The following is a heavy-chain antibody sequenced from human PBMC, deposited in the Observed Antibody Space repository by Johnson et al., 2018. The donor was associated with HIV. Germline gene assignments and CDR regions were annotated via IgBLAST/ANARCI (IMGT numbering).Heavy chain of an antibody. J-gene: IGHJ3*02. V-gene: IGHV3-20*04. CDR2: INWNGGTT. D-gene: IGHD4-17*01. CDR3: TTDLRVTTSLRAFDI. CDR1: GFTFSNYA. Sequence: VQLVESGGGLVKPGGSLTLSCAASGFTFSNYAMSWVRRAPGKGLEWVSAINWNGGTTGYTDSVKGRFTISRDNAKNSLYLQMNSLKTEDTAVYYCTTDLRVTTSLRAFDIWGQGTMVTVSS.